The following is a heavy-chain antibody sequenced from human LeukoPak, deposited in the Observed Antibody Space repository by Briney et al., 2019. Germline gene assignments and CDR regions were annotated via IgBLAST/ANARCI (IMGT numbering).Heavy chain of an antibody. D-gene: IGHD1-7*01. V-gene: IGHV4-4*07. J-gene: IGHJ4*02. CDR2: IYTSGST. CDR1: GGSISSYY. CDR3: ARDRVSGITGTTSGFDY. Sequence: SETLSLTCTVSGGSISSYYWSWFRQPAGKGLEWIGRIYTSGSTNYNPSLKSRVTMSVDTSKNQFSLKLSSVTAADTAVYYCARDRVSGITGTTSGFDYWGQGTLVTVSS.